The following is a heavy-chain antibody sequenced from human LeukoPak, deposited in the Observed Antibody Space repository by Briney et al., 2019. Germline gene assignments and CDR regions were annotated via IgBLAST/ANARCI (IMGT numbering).Heavy chain of an antibody. V-gene: IGHV5-51*01. CDR3: ARWENYDYVWGSYRLAD. CDR2: IYPGDSDT. Sequence: GESLKISCKGSGYSFTSYWIGWVRQMPGKGLEWMGIIYPGDSDTRYSPSFQGQVTISPDKSISTAYLQWSSLKASDTAMYYCARWENYDYVWGSYRLADWGQGTLVTVSS. J-gene: IGHJ4*02. D-gene: IGHD3-16*02. CDR1: GYSFTSYW.